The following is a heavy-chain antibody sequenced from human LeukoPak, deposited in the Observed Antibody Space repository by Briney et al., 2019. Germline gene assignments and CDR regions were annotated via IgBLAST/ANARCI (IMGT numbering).Heavy chain of an antibody. Sequence: SSVKVSCKASAYTFTAYFMHWVRQAPGQGLEWLGCINPNNGGTNYAQKFQGRVTMTRDTSISTAYMDLSSLTSDDTALYYCARVAIATPGTLPFDFWGQGTLVTVSS. V-gene: IGHV1-2*02. D-gene: IGHD6-13*01. CDR2: INPNNGGT. CDR3: ARVAIATPGTLPFDF. CDR1: AYTFTAYF. J-gene: IGHJ4*02.